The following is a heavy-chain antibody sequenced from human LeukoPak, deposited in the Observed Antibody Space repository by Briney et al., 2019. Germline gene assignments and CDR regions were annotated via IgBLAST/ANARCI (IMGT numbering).Heavy chain of an antibody. V-gene: IGHV1-24*01. CDR3: ATVEDSSASDQYYFDY. Sequence: ASVKVSCKVSGYTLGELSMHWVRQAPGKGPEWMGGFDPENGETIYAQKFQGRVTMTEDTSTDTAYIDLSSLRTEDTAVYYCATVEDSSASDQYYFDYWGQGTLVTVSS. CDR1: GYTLGELS. CDR2: FDPENGET. D-gene: IGHD3-22*01. J-gene: IGHJ4*02.